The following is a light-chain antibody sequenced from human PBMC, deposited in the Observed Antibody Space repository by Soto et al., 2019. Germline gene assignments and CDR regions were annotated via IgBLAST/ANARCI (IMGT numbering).Light chain of an antibody. CDR1: QSVSSSY. CDR2: GAS. J-gene: IGKJ1*01. CDR3: QQYGNSPWT. Sequence: EVVLTQSPGTLALSRGERATLSCRASQSVSSSYLAWYQHRPGQAPRLLIFGASSRATGIPDRFSGTGSGTGFTLTISRLEPEDVAVYYCQQYGNSPWTYGQGTKVDIK. V-gene: IGKV3-20*01.